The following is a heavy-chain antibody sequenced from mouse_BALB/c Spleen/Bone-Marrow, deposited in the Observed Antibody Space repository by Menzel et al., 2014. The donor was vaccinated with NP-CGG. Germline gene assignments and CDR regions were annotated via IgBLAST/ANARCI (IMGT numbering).Heavy chain of an antibody. CDR1: GITFTDYY. J-gene: IGHJ2*01. D-gene: IGHD1-1*01. CDR2: IRNKANGYTT. CDR3: ARDSRSTVSHFDY. Sequence: EVKLMESGGGLVQPGGSLRISCATSGITFTDYYMNWVRQPPGKALEWLGFIRNKANGYTTEYSASVKGRFTISRDNSQSILYLQMNTLRAEDSATYYCARDSRSTVSHFDYWGQGTTLTVSS. V-gene: IGHV7-3*02.